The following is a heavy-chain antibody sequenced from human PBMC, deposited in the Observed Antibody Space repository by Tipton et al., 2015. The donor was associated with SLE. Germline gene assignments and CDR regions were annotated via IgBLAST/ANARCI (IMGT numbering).Heavy chain of an antibody. D-gene: IGHD6-19*01. Sequence: SLRLSCAASGFTFSSYATHWVRQAPGKGLEWVAVISYDGSNKYYADSVKGRFTISRDNSKNTLYLQMNSLRAEDTAVYYCARDAYSSGWYDYWGQGTLVTVSS. V-gene: IGHV3-30*04. CDR1: GFTFSSYA. CDR2: ISYDGSNK. J-gene: IGHJ4*02. CDR3: ARDAYSSGWYDY.